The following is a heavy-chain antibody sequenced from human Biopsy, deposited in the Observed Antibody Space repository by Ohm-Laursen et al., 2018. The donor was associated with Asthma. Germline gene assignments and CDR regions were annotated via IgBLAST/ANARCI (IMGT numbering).Heavy chain of an antibody. CDR3: ARHWDWGSFFDY. J-gene: IGHJ4*02. V-gene: IGHV4-39*01. D-gene: IGHD7-27*01. CDR1: GGSMSSSSYY. CDR2: ISYTGSA. Sequence: GTLSLTCTVSGGSMSSSSYYWGWIRQPPGKGLEWMGSISYTGSAYHNPSLKSQVTISVDTSKNHFSLKLSYVTAADTAVYYCARHWDWGSFFDYWGQGTPVTVSS.